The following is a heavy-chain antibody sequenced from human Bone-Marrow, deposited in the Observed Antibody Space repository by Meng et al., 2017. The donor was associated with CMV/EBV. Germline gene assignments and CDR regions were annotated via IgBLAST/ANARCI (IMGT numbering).Heavy chain of an antibody. Sequence: SVKVSCKASGGTFSSYAISWVRQAPGQGLEWMGGIIPILGIANYAQKFQGRVTMTRDTSISTAYMELSRLRSDDTAVDYCARGAYYGGNSKVFAYWGQGTLVTVSS. CDR3: ARGAYYGGNSKVFAY. D-gene: IGHD4-23*01. J-gene: IGHJ4*02. CDR1: GGTFSSYA. V-gene: IGHV1-69*10. CDR2: IIPILGIA.